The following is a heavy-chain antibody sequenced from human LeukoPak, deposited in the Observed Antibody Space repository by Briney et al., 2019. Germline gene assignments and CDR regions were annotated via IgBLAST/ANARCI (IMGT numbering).Heavy chain of an antibody. CDR1: GYTFTSYG. D-gene: IGHD4-17*01. V-gene: IGHV1-18*01. J-gene: IGHJ6*02. Sequence: ASVKVSCKASGYTFTSYGISWVRQAPGQGLEWMGWISAYNGSTNYAQKLQGRVTMTTDTSTSTAYMELRSLRSDDTAVYYCARGATVTPYYYYYGMDVWGQGTTVTVSS. CDR2: ISAYNGST. CDR3: ARGATVTPYYYYYGMDV.